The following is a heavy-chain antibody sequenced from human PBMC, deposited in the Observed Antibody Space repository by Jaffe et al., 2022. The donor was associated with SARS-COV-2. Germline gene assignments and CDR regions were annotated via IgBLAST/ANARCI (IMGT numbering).Heavy chain of an antibody. CDR3: ARIGHHLVQVSGTTADAFDI. D-gene: IGHD1-1*01. V-gene: IGHV1-2*02. CDR2: INTNTGDT. J-gene: IGHJ3*02. Sequence: QVQLVQSGTEVRKPGASVKVSCKASGFSFTAHFVHWVRQAPGQGLEWMGWINTNTGDTDYAQKFQGRVTMASDRSINTADMELSRLSSDDTAVYYCARIGHHLVQVSGTTADAFDIWGQGTVVTVSS. CDR1: GFSFTAHF.